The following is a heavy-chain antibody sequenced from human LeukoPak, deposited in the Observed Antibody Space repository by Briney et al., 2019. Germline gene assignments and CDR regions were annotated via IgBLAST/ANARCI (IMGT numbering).Heavy chain of an antibody. CDR3: ARHYSSGWYYFDY. CDR2: INHSGST. D-gene: IGHD6-19*01. V-gene: IGHV4-34*01. J-gene: IGHJ4*02. CDR1: GGSFSGYY. Sequence: SETLSLTCAVYGGSFSGYYWSWIRQPPGKGLEWIGEINHSGSTNYNPSLKSRVTISVDTSKNQFSLKLSSATAADTAVYYCARHYSSGWYYFDYWGQGTLVTVSS.